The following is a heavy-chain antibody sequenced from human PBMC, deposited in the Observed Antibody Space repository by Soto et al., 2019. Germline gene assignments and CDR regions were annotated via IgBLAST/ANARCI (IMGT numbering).Heavy chain of an antibody. J-gene: IGHJ6*02. CDR1: GFTFSYYY. D-gene: IGHD3-3*01. V-gene: IGHV3-11*01. Sequence: GGSLRLSCAASGFTFSYYYMSWIRQSPGKGLEGVSYISSSGSTIYYADSVKGRFTISRDNAKNSLYLQMNGLRAEDTAVYYCATPYYDFWSGYYNYYYYGMDVWGQGTTVTVSS. CDR2: ISSSGSTI. CDR3: ATPYYDFWSGYYNYYYYGMDV.